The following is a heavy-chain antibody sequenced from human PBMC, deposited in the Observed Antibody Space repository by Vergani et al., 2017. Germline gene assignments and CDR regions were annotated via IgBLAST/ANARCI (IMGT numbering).Heavy chain of an antibody. CDR3: AGVALYDSSGSTMNYYYYGMDV. J-gene: IGHJ6*02. V-gene: IGHV1-69*01. CDR2: IIPIFGTA. CDR1: GGTFSSYA. D-gene: IGHD3-22*01. Sequence: QVQLVQSGAEVKKPGSSVKVSCKASGGTFSSYAISWVRQAPGQGLEWMGGIIPIFGTANYAQKFQGRVTITADESTSTAYMELSSLRSEDTAVYYCAGVALYDSSGSTMNYYYYGMDVWGQGTTVTVSS.